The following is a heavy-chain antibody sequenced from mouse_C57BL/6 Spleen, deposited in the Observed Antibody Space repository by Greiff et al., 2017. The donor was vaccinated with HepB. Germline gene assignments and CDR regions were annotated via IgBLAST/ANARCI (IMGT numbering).Heavy chain of an antibody. J-gene: IGHJ4*01. V-gene: IGHV1-50*01. D-gene: IGHD1-1*01. CDR3: ARFITTVATYAMDY. CDR1: GYTFTSYW. Sequence: QVQLQQPGAELVKPGASVKLSCKASGYTFTSYWMQWVKQRPGQGLEWIGEIDPSDSYTNYNQKFKGKATLTVDTSSSTAYMQLSSLTSEDSAVYYCARFITTVATYAMDYWGQGTSVTVSS. CDR2: IDPSDSYT.